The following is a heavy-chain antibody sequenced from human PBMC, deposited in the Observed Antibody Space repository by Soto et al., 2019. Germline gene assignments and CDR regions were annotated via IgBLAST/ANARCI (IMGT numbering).Heavy chain of an antibody. Sequence: ASVKVSCKTSGYTFTSYGIGWARQAPGQGLEWMGWINTYNGNTNYAQNLQGRVTLTTDTSTSTAYMELRSLRSNDTAVYYCARDKSSGCLLRYWGQGTQVTVSS. CDR1: GYTFTSYG. D-gene: IGHD6-19*01. J-gene: IGHJ4*02. CDR3: ARDKSSGCLLRY. CDR2: INTYNGNT. V-gene: IGHV1-18*01.